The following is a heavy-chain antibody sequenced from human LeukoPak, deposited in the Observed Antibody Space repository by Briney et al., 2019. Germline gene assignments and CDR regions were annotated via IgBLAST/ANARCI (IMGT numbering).Heavy chain of an antibody. CDR1: GGSFSGYY. D-gene: IGHD2-2*01. V-gene: IGHV4-34*01. CDR3: AGGEYGDIVVVPASNWFDP. Sequence: SETLSLTCAVYGGSFSGYYWSWIRQPPGKGLEWIGEINHSGSTNYNPSLKSRVTISVDTSKNQFSLKLSSVTAADTAVYYCAGGEYGDIVVVPASNWFDPWGQGTLVTVSS. J-gene: IGHJ5*02. CDR2: INHSGST.